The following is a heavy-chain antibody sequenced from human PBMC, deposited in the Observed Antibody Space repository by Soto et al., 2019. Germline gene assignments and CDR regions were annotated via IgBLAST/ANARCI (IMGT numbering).Heavy chain of an antibody. V-gene: IGHV1-69*19. CDR2: ISPMFGAA. D-gene: IGHD3-10*01. J-gene: IGHJ4*02. CDR3: AREVQVHTPAFVY. Sequence: QVQLVQSGAEMKKPGSSVKVSCQSSGGTCNTYAMNWVRQAPGQGPEWMGDISPMFGAAHYAPKVQGRVTITADESTGTSYMQLSSLTSEDTALYFCAREVQVHTPAFVYWGQGTLVTVSS. CDR1: GGTCNTYA.